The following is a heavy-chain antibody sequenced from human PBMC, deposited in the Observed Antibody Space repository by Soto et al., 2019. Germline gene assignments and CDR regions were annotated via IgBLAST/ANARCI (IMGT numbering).Heavy chain of an antibody. V-gene: IGHV1-69*01. CDR2: ILPIFGSP. CDR3: VFGDCTTTSSSYYFYGLDV. J-gene: IGHJ6*02. Sequence: QVQLVQSGAEVKKPGSSVKVSCKASGGNFRRYAISWVRQAPGQGLEWMGGILPIFGSPSHAQKFQGRVTVTADESTSTAYLELTSLTSEDTAMYYCVFGDCTTTSSSYYFYGLDVWGQGSPVTVSS. D-gene: IGHD3-10*01. CDR1: GGNFRRYA.